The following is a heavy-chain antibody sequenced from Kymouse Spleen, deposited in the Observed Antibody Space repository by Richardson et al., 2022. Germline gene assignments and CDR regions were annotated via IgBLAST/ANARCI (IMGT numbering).Heavy chain of an antibody. CDR2: ISWNSGSI. CDR1: GFTFDDYA. V-gene: IGHV3-9*01. Sequence: EVQLVESGGGLVQPGRSLRLSCAASGFTFDDYAMHWVRQAPGKGLEWVSGISWNSGSIGYADSVKGRFTISRDNAKNSLYLQMNSLRAEDTALYYCAKDIGEMATITTTGAREPWSPSPQ. CDR3: AKDIGEMATITTT. J-gene: IGHJ4*02. D-gene: IGHD5-24*01.